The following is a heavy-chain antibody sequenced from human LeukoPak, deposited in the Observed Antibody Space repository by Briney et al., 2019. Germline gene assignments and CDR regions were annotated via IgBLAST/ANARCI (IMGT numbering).Heavy chain of an antibody. CDR3: ASGGFNWYMDV. J-gene: IGHJ6*03. Sequence: SVKVSCKASVGTFSSYAISWVRQAPGQGLEWMGGIIPIFGTANYAQTFQGRVTITSDESTSTAYMELSSLRSEDTAVYYCASGGFNWYMDVWGKGTTVTVSS. D-gene: IGHD1-1*01. CDR1: VGTFSSYA. CDR2: IIPIFGTA. V-gene: IGHV1-69*13.